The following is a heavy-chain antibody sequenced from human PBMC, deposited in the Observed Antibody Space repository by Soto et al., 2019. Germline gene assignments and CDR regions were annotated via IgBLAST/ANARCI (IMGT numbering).Heavy chain of an antibody. J-gene: IGHJ6*02. D-gene: IGHD3-10*01. CDR3: SRPYITMVRGVTGYYGVDV. CDR1: GGTFSSYT. Sequence: SVKVSCKASGGTFSSYTISWVRQAPGQGLEWMGRIIPILGIANYAQKFQGRVTITADKSTSTAYMELSSLRSEDTAVYYCSRPYITMVRGVTGYYGVDVWGQGTTVTVSS. CDR2: IIPILGIA. V-gene: IGHV1-69*02.